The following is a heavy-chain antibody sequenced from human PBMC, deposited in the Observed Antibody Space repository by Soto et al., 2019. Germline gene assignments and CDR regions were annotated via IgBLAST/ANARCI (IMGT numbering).Heavy chain of an antibody. V-gene: IGHV3-30-3*01. CDR3: ARFDSSGSNWFDP. J-gene: IGHJ5*02. CDR2: ISYDGSNK. CDR1: GFTFSSYA. Sequence: GGSLRLSCAASGFTFSSYAMHWVRQAPGKGLEWVAVISYDGSNKYYADSVKGRFTISRDNSKNTLYLQMNSLRAEDTAVYYCARFDSSGSNWFDPWGQGTLVTVSS. D-gene: IGHD3-22*01.